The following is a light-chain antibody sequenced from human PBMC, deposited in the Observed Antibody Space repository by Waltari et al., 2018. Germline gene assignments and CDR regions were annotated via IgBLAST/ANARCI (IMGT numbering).Light chain of an antibody. Sequence: SSKLTQDPAVSVALGQTVKITCQGDSLRRFYASWYQQRTGQAPVLVFYGQDDRPSGIPERFSGSTSGDTAYLTITGAQADDEADYYCHSRDSSSTRVFGGGTRLTV. V-gene: IGLV3-19*01. CDR1: SLRRFY. J-gene: IGLJ2*01. CDR3: HSRDSSSTRV. CDR2: GQD.